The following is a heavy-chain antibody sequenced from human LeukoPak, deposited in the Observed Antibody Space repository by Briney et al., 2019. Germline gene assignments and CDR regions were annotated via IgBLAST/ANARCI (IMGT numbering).Heavy chain of an antibody. Sequence: PGGSLRPSCAASGFTFSSYWMHWVRQAPGKGLVWVSRINSDGSSTSYADSVKGRFTISRDNAKNTLYLQMNSLRAEDTAVYYCARMQLDHDAFDIWGQGTMVTVSS. CDR3: ARMQLDHDAFDI. V-gene: IGHV3-74*01. D-gene: IGHD1-1*01. CDR2: INSDGSST. J-gene: IGHJ3*02. CDR1: GFTFSSYW.